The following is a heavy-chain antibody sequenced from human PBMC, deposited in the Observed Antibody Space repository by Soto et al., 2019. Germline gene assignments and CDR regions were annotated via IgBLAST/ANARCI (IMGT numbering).Heavy chain of an antibody. CDR2: ITAILGTR. CDR3: VAADGSNTGDH. CDR1: GDTLSHYG. J-gene: IGHJ4*02. Sequence: QVQLVQSGAEVKKPGSSVKVSCKASGDTLSHYGVSWVRQVPGQGLEWMGGITAILGTRDYAQKFQGRMTITSDQPTTTSYMGLISLTSDNTAVYYWVAADGSNTGDHGAQRTLVTVSS. V-gene: IGHV1-69*01. D-gene: IGHD6-25*01.